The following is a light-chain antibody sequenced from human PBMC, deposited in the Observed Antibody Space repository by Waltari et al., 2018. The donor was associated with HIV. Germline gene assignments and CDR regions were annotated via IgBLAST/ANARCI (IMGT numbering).Light chain of an antibody. J-gene: IGLJ2*01. CDR3: AAWDDNLNGPL. V-gene: IGLV1-44*01. Sequence: QSVLTQPPSASGTPGQRVTISCSVSTSSIGSNPVNWYQQLPGTAPTLLIYSDHQRPSGVPNRFSGSKSDTSASLAISGLKSEDEADYYCAAWDDNLNGPLFGGGTKLTVL. CDR1: TSSIGSNP. CDR2: SDH.